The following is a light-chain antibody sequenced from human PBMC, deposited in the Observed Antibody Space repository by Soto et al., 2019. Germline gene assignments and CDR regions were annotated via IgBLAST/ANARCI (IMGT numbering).Light chain of an antibody. CDR2: AAS. J-gene: IGKJ4*01. Sequence: DIQMNQSPSSLSASVGDRVTITCQASQDISNYLNWYQQKLGKAPKLLIYAASNLETGVPSRFSGRGSGTDFTFTISSLQPEDFATYYCQQYDNLPLTFGGGTRVEIK. V-gene: IGKV1-33*01. CDR1: QDISNY. CDR3: QQYDNLPLT.